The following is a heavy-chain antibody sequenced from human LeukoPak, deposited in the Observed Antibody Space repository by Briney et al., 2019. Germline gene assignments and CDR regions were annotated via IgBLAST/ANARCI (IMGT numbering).Heavy chain of an antibody. J-gene: IGHJ4*02. CDR1: GYTFTGYY. Sequence: ASVKVSCKASGYTFTGYYMHWVRQAPGQGLEWMGWINPNSGGTNYAQKFQGRVTMTRDTSISTAYMELSRLRSDDTAVYYCATVTSDGSWNYFDYWGQGTLVTVSS. D-gene: IGHD6-13*01. CDR3: ATVTSDGSWNYFDY. CDR2: INPNSGGT. V-gene: IGHV1-2*02.